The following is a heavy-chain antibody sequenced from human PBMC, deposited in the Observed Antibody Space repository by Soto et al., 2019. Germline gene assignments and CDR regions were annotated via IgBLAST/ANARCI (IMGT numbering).Heavy chain of an antibody. CDR2: ISAYNGNT. J-gene: IGHJ3*02. CDR1: GYTFTSYG. CDR3: ARDLFSMIVVVYSDAFDI. D-gene: IGHD3-22*01. Sequence: ASVKVSCKASGYTFTSYGISWVRQAPGQGLEWMGWISAYNGNTNYAQKLQGRVTMTTDTSTSTAYMELRSLRSDDTAVYYCARDLFSMIVVVYSDAFDIWGQGTMVTVS. V-gene: IGHV1-18*01.